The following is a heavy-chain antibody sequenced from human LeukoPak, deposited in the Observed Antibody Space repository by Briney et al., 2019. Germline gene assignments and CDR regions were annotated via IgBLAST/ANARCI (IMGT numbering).Heavy chain of an antibody. V-gene: IGHV3-23*01. CDR1: GFTFSSYA. CDR2: ISGSGGST. Sequence: GGSLRLSCAASGFTFSSYAMSWVRQAPGKGLEWVSAISGSGGSTYYADSVKGRFTISRDNSKNTLYLQMNSLRAEDTAVYYCVVVALDEYFQHWGQGTLVTVSS. CDR3: VVVALDEYFQH. J-gene: IGHJ1*01. D-gene: IGHD2-15*01.